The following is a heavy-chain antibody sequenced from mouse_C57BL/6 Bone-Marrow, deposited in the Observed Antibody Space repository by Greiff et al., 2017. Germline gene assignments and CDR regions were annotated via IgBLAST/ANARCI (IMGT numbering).Heavy chain of an antibody. J-gene: IGHJ2*01. V-gene: IGHV5-9-1*02. CDR1: GFTFSSYA. CDR3: TRAVTSYYFDY. D-gene: IGHD2-3*01. CDR2: ISSGGDYI. Sequence: EVQGVESGEGLVKPGGSLKLSCAASGFTFSSYAMSWVRQTPEKRLEWVAYISSGGDYIYYADTVKGRFTISRDNARNTLYLQMSSLKSEDTAMYYCTRAVTSYYFDYWGQGTTLTVSS.